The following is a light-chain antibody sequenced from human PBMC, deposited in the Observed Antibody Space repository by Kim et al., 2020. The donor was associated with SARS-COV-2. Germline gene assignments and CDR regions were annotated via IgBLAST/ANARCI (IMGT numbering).Light chain of an antibody. V-gene: IGKV3-20*01. Sequence: SPVERAAPSCRASQSVSSRSLAWYQQRPGQAPRRLIYVTSTRATGIPARFSGCWSWTDFTLTISRLAPEDFAVYYCQQYGGSPPYTFGQGTKLEI. CDR3: QQYGGSPPYT. CDR2: VTS. J-gene: IGKJ2*01. CDR1: QSVSSRS.